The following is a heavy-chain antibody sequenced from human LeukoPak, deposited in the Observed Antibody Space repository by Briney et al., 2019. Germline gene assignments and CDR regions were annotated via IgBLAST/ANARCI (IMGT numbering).Heavy chain of an antibody. CDR1: GYTFTSYA. Sequence: ASVKVSCKASGYTFTSYAMHWVRQAPGQRLEWMGWINAGNGNTKYSQKFQGRVTITRDTSASTAYMELSSLRSEDTAVYYCARDQGDILTGYMNFDYWGQGTLVTVST. CDR3: ARDQGDILTGYMNFDY. D-gene: IGHD3-9*01. V-gene: IGHV1-3*01. CDR2: INAGNGNT. J-gene: IGHJ4*02.